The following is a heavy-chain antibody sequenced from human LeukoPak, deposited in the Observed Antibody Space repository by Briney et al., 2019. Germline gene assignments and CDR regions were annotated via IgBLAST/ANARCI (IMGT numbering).Heavy chain of an antibody. CDR2: IYTSGST. CDR3: ARENSGSYREFDY. D-gene: IGHD1-26*01. Sequence: SETLSLTCTVSGGSISRYYWSWIRQPAGKGVEGIGRIYTSGSTNYNASLKSRGSMSVDTSKNQLSLKLSSVTAADTAVFYCARENSGSYREFDYWGQGTLVTVSS. CDR1: GGSISRYY. J-gene: IGHJ4*02. V-gene: IGHV4-4*07.